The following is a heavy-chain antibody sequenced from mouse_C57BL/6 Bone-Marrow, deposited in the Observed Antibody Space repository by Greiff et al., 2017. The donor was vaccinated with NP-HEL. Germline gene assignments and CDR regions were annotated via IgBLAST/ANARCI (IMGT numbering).Heavy chain of an antibody. J-gene: IGHJ4*01. D-gene: IGHD1-1*01. CDR3: ARYQVTTVVARNAMDY. Sequence: VQLQQSGAELARPGASVKLSCKASGYTFTSYGISWVKQRTGQGLEWIGEIYPRSGNTYYNEKFKGKATLTADKSSSTAYMELRSLTSEDSAVYFCARYQVTTVVARNAMDYWGQGTSVTVSS. V-gene: IGHV1-81*01. CDR2: IYPRSGNT. CDR1: GYTFTSYG.